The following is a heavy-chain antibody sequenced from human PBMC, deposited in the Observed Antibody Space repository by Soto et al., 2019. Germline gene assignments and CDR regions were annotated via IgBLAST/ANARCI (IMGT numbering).Heavy chain of an antibody. CDR2: IIPIFGTA. Sequence: ASVKVSCKASGGTFSSYAISCVRQAPGQGLEWMGGIIPIFGTANYAQKFQGRVTITADESTSTAYMELSSLRSEDTAVYYCARGRGSGSYPPVINYYYYGMDVWGQGTTVTVSS. CDR3: ARGRGSGSYPPVINYYYYGMDV. J-gene: IGHJ6*02. V-gene: IGHV1-69*13. CDR1: GGTFSSYA. D-gene: IGHD3-10*01.